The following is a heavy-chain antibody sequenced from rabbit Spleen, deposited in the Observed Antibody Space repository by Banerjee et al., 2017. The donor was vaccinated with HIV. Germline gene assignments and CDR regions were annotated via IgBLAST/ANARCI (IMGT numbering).Heavy chain of an antibody. J-gene: IGHJ6*01. CDR1: GFSFSSGYD. V-gene: IGHV1S40*01. CDR2: IGAGSSGST. Sequence: QSLEESGGDLVKPGASLTLTCKASGFSFSSGYDMCWVRQAPGKGLEWIACIGAGSSGSTYSATWAKGRFTISKTSSTTVTLQMTSLTAADTATYFCARDAGTSFSTYGMDLWGPGTLVTVS. CDR3: ARDAGTSFSTYGMDL. D-gene: IGHD8-1*01.